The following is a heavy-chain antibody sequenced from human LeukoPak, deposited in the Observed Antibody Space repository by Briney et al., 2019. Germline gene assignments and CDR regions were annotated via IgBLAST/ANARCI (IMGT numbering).Heavy chain of an antibody. V-gene: IGHV1-18*01. CDR2: ISAYNGNT. CDR1: GYTFTSYG. CDR3: ARDSLLWFGGQKPGYYYGMDV. Sequence: ASVKVSCKASGYTFTSYGISWVRQAPGQGLEWMGWISAYNGNTNYAQKLQGRVTMTTDTSTSTAYMELRGLRSDDTAVYYCARDSLLWFGGQKPGYYYGMDVWGQGTTVTVSS. D-gene: IGHD3-10*01. J-gene: IGHJ6*02.